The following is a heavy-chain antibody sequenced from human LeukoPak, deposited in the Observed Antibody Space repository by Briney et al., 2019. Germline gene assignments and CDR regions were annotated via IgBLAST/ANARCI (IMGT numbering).Heavy chain of an antibody. CDR2: ISYDGSNK. CDR3: ARGLMDYFYGLDV. D-gene: IGHD3-10*01. CDR1: GFTFSSYG. J-gene: IGHJ6*02. V-gene: IGHV3-30*03. Sequence: GGFLRLSCAASGFTFSSYGMHWVRQAPGKGLEWVAVISYDGSNKYYADSVKGRFTISRDNSKNTLYLQMNSLRAEDTAVYYCARGLMDYFYGLDVWGQGTSVTVSS.